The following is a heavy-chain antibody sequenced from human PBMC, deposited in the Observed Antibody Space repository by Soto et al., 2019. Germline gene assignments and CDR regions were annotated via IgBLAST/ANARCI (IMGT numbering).Heavy chain of an antibody. Sequence: GGSLRLSCAASGFTFSSYAMHWVRQAPGKGLEWVAVISYDGSNKYYADSVKGRFTISRDNSKNTLYLQMNSLRAEDTAVYYCAKDGTVGYRCHTAYYYYMDVWGQGTTVTVSS. V-gene: IGHV3-30-3*01. CDR2: ISYDGSNK. J-gene: IGHJ6*03. D-gene: IGHD5-12*01. CDR1: GFTFSSYA. CDR3: AKDGTVGYRCHTAYYYYMDV.